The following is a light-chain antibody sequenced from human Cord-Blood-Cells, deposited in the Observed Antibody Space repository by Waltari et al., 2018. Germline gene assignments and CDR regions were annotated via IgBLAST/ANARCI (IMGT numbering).Light chain of an antibody. CDR1: QSISSY. Sequence: DIQMTQSPSSLSASVGDRVTITCRASQSISSYLNWNQQKPGKAPKLLIYAASSLQSGVPSRFSGSGSGTDFTLTISSLQPEDFATYYYQQSYSTPITFGQGTRLEIK. CDR2: AAS. J-gene: IGKJ5*01. CDR3: QQSYSTPIT. V-gene: IGKV1-39*01.